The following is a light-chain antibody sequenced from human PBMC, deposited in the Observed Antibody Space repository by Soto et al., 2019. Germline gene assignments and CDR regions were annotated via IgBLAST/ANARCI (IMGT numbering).Light chain of an antibody. V-gene: IGKV1-27*01. Sequence: IQMTQSPSSLSASVGDRVAITCRAIQAINNYLAWYQQKPGKFPKLLIYAASTLHPGVPSRFSGSGSGPDFTLTISSLQPEDFATYYCQHLYSDPRTWTFGQGTKVDI. J-gene: IGKJ1*01. CDR3: QHLYSDPRTWT. CDR1: QAINNY. CDR2: AAS.